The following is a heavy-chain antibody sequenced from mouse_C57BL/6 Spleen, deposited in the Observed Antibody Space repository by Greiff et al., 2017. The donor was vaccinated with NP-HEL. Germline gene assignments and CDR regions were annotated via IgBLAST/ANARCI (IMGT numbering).Heavy chain of an antibody. Sequence: EVQLVESGGGLVKPGGSLKLSCAASGFTFSSYAMSWVRQTPEKRLEWVATISDGGSYTYYPDNVKGRFTISRDNAKNNLYLQMSHLKSEDTAMYYCARETTVVPSWYFDVWGTGTTVTVSS. CDR3: ARETTVVPSWYFDV. V-gene: IGHV5-4*01. J-gene: IGHJ1*03. CDR1: GFTFSSYA. CDR2: ISDGGSYT. D-gene: IGHD1-1*01.